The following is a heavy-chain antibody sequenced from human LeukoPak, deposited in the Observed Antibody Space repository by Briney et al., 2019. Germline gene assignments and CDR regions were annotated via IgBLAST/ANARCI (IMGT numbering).Heavy chain of an antibody. J-gene: IGHJ3*02. CDR3: ARELEHDAFDI. V-gene: IGHV1-2*04. CDR1: GGTFSSYA. Sequence: ASVKVSCKASGGTFSSYAISWVRQAPGQGLEWMGWINPNSGGTNYAQKFQGWVTMTRDTSISTAYMELSRLRSDDTAVYYCARELEHDAFDIWGQGTMVTVSS. D-gene: IGHD1-1*01. CDR2: INPNSGGT.